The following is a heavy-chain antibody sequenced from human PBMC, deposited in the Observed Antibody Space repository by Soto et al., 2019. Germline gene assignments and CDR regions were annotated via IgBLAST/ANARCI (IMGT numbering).Heavy chain of an antibody. D-gene: IGHD3-22*01. V-gene: IGHV3-43*02. CDR2: ISGDGGST. CDR3: AKDMKSSGYYSYWYFDL. J-gene: IGHJ2*01. CDR1: GFTFDDYA. Sequence: GGSLRLSCAASGFTFDDYAMHWVRQAPGKGLEWVSLISGDGGSTYYADSVKGRFTISRDNSKNSLYLQMNSLRTEDTALYYCAKDMKSSGYYSYWYFDLWGRGTLVTVSS.